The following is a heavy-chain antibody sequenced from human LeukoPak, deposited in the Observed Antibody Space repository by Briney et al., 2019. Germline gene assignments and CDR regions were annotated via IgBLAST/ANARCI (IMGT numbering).Heavy chain of an antibody. CDR3: ARILIGGGRSFDY. CDR1: GFTFISYW. V-gene: IGHV3-74*01. D-gene: IGHD2-15*01. Sequence: GGSLRLSCAASGFTFISYWMHWVRQAPGKGLVWVSRINNDGSTNYAASVEGRFTISRDNAKNTLYLQMNSLRAEDTAVYYCARILIGGGRSFDYWGQGTLVTVSS. CDR2: INNDGST. J-gene: IGHJ4*02.